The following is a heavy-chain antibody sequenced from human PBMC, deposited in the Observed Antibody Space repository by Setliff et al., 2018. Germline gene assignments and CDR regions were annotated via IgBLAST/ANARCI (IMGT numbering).Heavy chain of an antibody. CDR1: GDSISSTSYQ. J-gene: IGHJ4*02. CDR2: IYYTGTA. Sequence: PSETLSLTCTVSGDSISSTSYQWGWVRQPPGKGLEWIGSIYYTGTAYYNPSLKSRVTILIDKSKNQFSLNLTSVTAADTAVYYCARARSLDFDYWGQGMLVTVSS. V-gene: IGHV4-39*07. CDR3: ARARSLDFDY.